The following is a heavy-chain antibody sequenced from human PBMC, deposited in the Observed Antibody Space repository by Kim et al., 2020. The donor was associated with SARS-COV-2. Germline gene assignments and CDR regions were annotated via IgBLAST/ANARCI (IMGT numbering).Heavy chain of an antibody. D-gene: IGHD1-1*01. CDR3: TRVTGTTLAFWDAVDI. CDR1: GFTFSDSA. V-gene: IGHV3-73*01. J-gene: IGHJ3*02. CDR2: IRSKANGYAT. Sequence: GGSLRLSCGASGFTFSDSAMHWVRQASGKGLEWVGRIRSKANGYATAYIESVTGRFTISRDDSRNTAYLQMNSLKTEDPTVYYCTRVTGTTLAFWDAVDIWGQETIVTVSS.